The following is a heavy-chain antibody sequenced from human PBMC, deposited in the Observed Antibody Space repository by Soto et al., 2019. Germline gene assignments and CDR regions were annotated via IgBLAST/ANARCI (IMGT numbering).Heavy chain of an antibody. Sequence: QVQLRQSGPGLVKPSGTLSLTCFFSGTSISSTYWWTWFRQSPGKGLEWIGEIHHTGGTNYTPALNTRLTISVDKANTQFSLRLTPGTAPDSALYYCATLPPRVVVAMAEFPSWGQGSLVTVSS. CDR1: GTSISSTYW. CDR3: ATLPPRVVVAMAEFPS. J-gene: IGHJ5*02. CDR2: IHHTGGT. D-gene: IGHD2-21*01. V-gene: IGHV4-4*02.